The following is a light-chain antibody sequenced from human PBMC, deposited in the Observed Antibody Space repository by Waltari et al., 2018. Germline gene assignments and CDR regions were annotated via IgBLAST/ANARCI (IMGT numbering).Light chain of an antibody. CDR3: QVWDSSTAGVV. V-gene: IGLV3-9*01. CDR2: RDG. J-gene: IGLJ2*01. Sequence: SYELTQPLSVSVALGQTARITCGGNNIGSKNVHWYQQKPCQAPVLVIYRDGNRPSGVHERVSGYNSGNTATLTVSRAQAGDEADYDCQVWDSSTAGVVFGGGTKLTVL. CDR1: NIGSKN.